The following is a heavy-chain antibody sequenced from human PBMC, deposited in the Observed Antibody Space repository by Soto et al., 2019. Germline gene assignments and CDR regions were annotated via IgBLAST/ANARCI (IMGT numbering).Heavy chain of an antibody. CDR3: ARDRYGDYLRYFDL. V-gene: IGHV4-4*02. J-gene: IGHJ2*01. D-gene: IGHD4-17*01. CDR2: IYHSGST. CDR1: GGSISSSNW. Sequence: QVQLQESGPGLVKPSGTLSLTCAVSGGSISSSNWWSWVRQPPGKGLEWIGEIYHSGSTNYNPSLKSRVTISVDKSKNPCSRKLSSVTAADTAVYYCARDRYGDYLRYFDLWGRGTLVTVSS.